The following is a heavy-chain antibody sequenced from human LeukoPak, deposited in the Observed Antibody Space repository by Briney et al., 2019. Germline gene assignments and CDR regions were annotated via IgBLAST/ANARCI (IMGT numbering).Heavy chain of an antibody. CDR3: ARGDFYGSGSYYDGNDAFDI. CDR1: GGTFSNYA. J-gene: IGHJ3*02. CDR2: ISAYNGNT. Sequence: ASVKVSCKASGGTFSNYAISWVRQAPGQGLEWMGWISAYNGNTNYAQKLQGRVTMTTDTSTSTAYMELRSLRSDDTAVYYCARGDFYGSGSYYDGNDAFDIWGQGTMVTVSS. D-gene: IGHD3-10*01. V-gene: IGHV1-18*01.